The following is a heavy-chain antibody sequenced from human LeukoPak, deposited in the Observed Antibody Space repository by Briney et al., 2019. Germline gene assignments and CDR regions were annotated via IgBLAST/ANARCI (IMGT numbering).Heavy chain of an antibody. CDR1: GYTFTGYY. Sequence: GASVKVSCKASGYTFTGYYMHWVRQAPGQGLEWMGRINPNNGGTNYAQKFQGRVTMTRDTSISTAYMELSRLRSDDTAVYYCARAIRGYSYGPPTLFYWGQGTLVTVSS. V-gene: IGHV1-2*06. D-gene: IGHD5-18*01. CDR2: INPNNGGT. CDR3: ARAIRGYSYGPPTLFY. J-gene: IGHJ4*02.